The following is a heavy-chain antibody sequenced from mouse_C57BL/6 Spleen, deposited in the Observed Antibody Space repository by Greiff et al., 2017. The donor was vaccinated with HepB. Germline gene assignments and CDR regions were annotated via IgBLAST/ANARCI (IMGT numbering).Heavy chain of an antibody. D-gene: IGHD1-1*01. Sequence: QVQLQQPGAELVMPGASVKLSCKASGYTFTSYWMHWVKQRPGQGLEWIGEIDPSDSYTNYNQKFKGKSTLTVDKSSSTAYMQLSSLTSEDSAVYYCERRVYYGSTFDYWGQGTTLTVSS. V-gene: IGHV1-69*01. J-gene: IGHJ2*01. CDR3: ERRVYYGSTFDY. CDR2: IDPSDSYT. CDR1: GYTFTSYW.